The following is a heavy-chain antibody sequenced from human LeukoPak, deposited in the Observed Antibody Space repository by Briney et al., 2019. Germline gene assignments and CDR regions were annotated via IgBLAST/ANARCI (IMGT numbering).Heavy chain of an antibody. J-gene: IGHJ4*02. V-gene: IGHV3-23*01. Sequence: GGSLRLSCAASGFTFSSSAMSWVRQVPGKGLEWVSTISNSGETTYYADSVTGRFTISRDNSKNTLYLQLNSLRAEDTAVYYCVKQDGDWHWGRGTLVTVSS. CDR3: VKQDGDWH. D-gene: IGHD4-17*01. CDR1: GFTFSSSA. CDR2: ISNSGETT.